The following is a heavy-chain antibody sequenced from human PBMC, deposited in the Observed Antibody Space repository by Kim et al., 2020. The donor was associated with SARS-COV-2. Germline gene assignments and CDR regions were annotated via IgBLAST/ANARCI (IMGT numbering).Heavy chain of an antibody. CDR1: EYKFSIYW. D-gene: IGHD3-22*01. Sequence: GESLKISCKGYEYKFSIYWISWVRQMPVKGLEWLGTIHAGDSDVRYDPSFQGRVTFSVDTSISTAYLDLSSLRTSDTAIYYCARNIGVSGDYYFGMDVWGQRTTVIVSS. CDR2: IHAGDSDV. J-gene: IGHJ6*02. CDR3: ARNIGVSGDYYFGMDV. V-gene: IGHV5-51*01.